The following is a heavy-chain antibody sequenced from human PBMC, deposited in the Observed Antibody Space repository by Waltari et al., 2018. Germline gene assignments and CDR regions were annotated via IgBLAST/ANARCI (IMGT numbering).Heavy chain of an antibody. CDR1: GYSISSGYY. CDR3: AIVLAVTGLYFDY. V-gene: IGHV4-38-2*01. D-gene: IGHD6-19*01. Sequence: QVQLQESGPGLVKPSETLSLTCAVSGYSISSGYYWGWIRQPPGKGLEWIGSIYHSGSTYYNPSLKSRVTISVDTSKNQFSMKLSSVTAADTAVYYCAIVLAVTGLYFDYWGQGTLVIVSS. J-gene: IGHJ4*02. CDR2: IYHSGST.